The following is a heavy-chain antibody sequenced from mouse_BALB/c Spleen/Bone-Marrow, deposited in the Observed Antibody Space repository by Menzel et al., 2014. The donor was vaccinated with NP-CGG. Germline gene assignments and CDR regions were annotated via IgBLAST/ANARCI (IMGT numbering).Heavy chain of an antibody. CDR1: GFDFSRYW. J-gene: IGHJ2*01. CDR2: INPDSRTI. CDR3: ARGNYYGHLDY. D-gene: IGHD2-1*01. Sequence: EVKLMDSGGGLVQPGGSLKLSCAASGFDFSRYWMSWVRQAPGKGLQWIGEINPDSRTINYTPSLKDKFIISRDNAKNTLYLQMSKVRSEDTALYYCARGNYYGHLDYWGQGTTLTVSS. V-gene: IGHV4-1*02.